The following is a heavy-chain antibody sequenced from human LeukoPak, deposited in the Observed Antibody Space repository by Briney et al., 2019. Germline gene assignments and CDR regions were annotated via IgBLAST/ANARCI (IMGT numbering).Heavy chain of an antibody. J-gene: IGHJ5*02. Sequence: GGSLRLSCAASGFSFSSYWMSWVRRAPGRGLEWVANIKQDGSEKYYVDSVKGRFTISRDNAKNSLYLQMNSLRAEDTAVYYCARERGGDILTGYGRYNWFDPWGQGTLVTVSS. D-gene: IGHD3-9*01. CDR1: GFSFSSYW. CDR2: IKQDGSEK. CDR3: ARERGGDILTGYGRYNWFDP. V-gene: IGHV3-7*01.